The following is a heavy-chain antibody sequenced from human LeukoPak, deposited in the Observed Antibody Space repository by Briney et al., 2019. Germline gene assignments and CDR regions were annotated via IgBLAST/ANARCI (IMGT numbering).Heavy chain of an antibody. V-gene: IGHV3-23*01. Sequence: GGSLRLSCAASGFTFSNYAMSWVRQAPGKWLEWVSGITARADSTYYADSVKGRVTISRDNSKNTLFLQLNSLRAEDAAVYYCAKTYMWSIDAFHIWGQGTMVTVSS. CDR2: ITARADST. J-gene: IGHJ3*02. D-gene: IGHD2-8*02. CDR1: GFTFSNYA. CDR3: AKTYMWSIDAFHI.